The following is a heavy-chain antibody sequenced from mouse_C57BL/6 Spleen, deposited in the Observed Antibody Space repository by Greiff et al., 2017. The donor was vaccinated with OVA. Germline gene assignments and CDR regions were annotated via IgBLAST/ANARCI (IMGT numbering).Heavy chain of an antibody. Sequence: VQLQQPGAELVKPGASVKLSCKASGYTFTSYWMHWVKQRPGRGPEWIGRIDPNSGGTKYNEKFKSKATLTVDKPSSAAYLQLSSLTSEDSAVYYCARRAYYYGSSYYFDYWGQGTTLTVSS. J-gene: IGHJ2*01. D-gene: IGHD1-1*01. CDR3: ARRAYYYGSSYYFDY. CDR2: IDPNSGGT. CDR1: GYTFTSYW. V-gene: IGHV1-72*01.